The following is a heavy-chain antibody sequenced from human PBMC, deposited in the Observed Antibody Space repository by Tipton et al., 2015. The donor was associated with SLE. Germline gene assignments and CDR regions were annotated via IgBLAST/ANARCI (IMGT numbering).Heavy chain of an antibody. J-gene: IGHJ4*02. Sequence: GLVKPSETLSLTCAVSGGSISSYYWSWIRQPPGKGLELIGYIYYSGSTNYNPSLKSRVTISVDTSKNQFSLKLSSVTAADTAVYYCARVREASLWYWGQGTLVTVSS. CDR2: IYYSGST. CDR3: ARVREASLWY. CDR1: GGSISSYY. D-gene: IGHD1-26*01. V-gene: IGHV4-59*01.